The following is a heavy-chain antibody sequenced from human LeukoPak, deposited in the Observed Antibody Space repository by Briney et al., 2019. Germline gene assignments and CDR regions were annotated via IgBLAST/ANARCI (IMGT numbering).Heavy chain of an antibody. J-gene: IGHJ4*02. Sequence: ASVKVSCKASGYTFTGYYMHWVRQAPGQGLEWMGWINPNSGGTNYAQKFQGRVTMTRDTSISTAYMELSRLRSDDTAVYYCASADDYYYDSSGYLHYWGQGTLVTVSS. CDR3: ASADDYYYDSSGYLHY. CDR2: INPNSGGT. CDR1: GYTFTGYY. D-gene: IGHD3-22*01. V-gene: IGHV1-2*02.